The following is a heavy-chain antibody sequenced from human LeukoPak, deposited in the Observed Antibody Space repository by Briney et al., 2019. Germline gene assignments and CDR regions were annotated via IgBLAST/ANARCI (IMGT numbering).Heavy chain of an antibody. CDR1: GFTFSSYE. D-gene: IGHD3-16*01. V-gene: IGHV3-48*03. CDR2: ISSSGSTI. CDR3: SPQGGFWLGELWLDY. J-gene: IGHJ4*02. Sequence: PGGSLRLSCAASGFTFSSYEMNWVRQAPGKGLEWVSYISSSGSTIYYADSVKGRFTISRDNSKNTLYLQMNSLRAEDTAVYYCSPQGGFWLGELWLDYGAQGPLVTVS.